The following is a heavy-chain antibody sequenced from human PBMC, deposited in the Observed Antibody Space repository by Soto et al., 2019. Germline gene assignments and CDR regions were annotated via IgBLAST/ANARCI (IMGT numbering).Heavy chain of an antibody. Sequence: SETLSLTCTFSGDSMSTYYWDWLRQSAEKGLEWIGRISATGTTTYIPSLKSRITLSVDTAKNEFSPNLKFVIAADTAVYFRARDQSGAADFWGPGTLVTVS. CDR3: ARDQSGAADF. CDR2: ISATGTT. D-gene: IGHD7-27*01. J-gene: IGHJ3*01. V-gene: IGHV4-4*07. CDR1: GDSMSTYY.